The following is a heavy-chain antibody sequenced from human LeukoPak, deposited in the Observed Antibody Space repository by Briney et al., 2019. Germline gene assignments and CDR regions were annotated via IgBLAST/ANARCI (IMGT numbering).Heavy chain of an antibody. CDR1: GFTFSSYW. CDR2: INSDGTTT. Sequence: GGSLRLSCAASGFTFSSYWMHWVRQAPGKGLVWVSRINSDGTTTKYADSVKGRFAIARANAKNALYLHMNTLRTADTAVYYCARGGRDTSGYYYAPPNHAAFDIWGQGTMVTVSS. D-gene: IGHD3-22*01. J-gene: IGHJ3*02. CDR3: ARGGRDTSGYYYAPPNHAAFDI. V-gene: IGHV3-74*03.